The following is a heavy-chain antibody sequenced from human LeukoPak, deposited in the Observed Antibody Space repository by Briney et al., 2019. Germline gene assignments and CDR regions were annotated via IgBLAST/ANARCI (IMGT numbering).Heavy chain of an antibody. Sequence: TSETLSLTCTVSGVSISSYYWSWIRQPPGKGLEWIGYIFYSGNTIYNPSLRSRVTISADTSKNHFSLRIRSVTAADTAVYYCARLAAISGSDYPDDWGQGTLVTVSS. CDR2: IFYSGNT. CDR3: ARLAAISGSDYPDD. CDR1: GVSISSYY. V-gene: IGHV4-59*08. J-gene: IGHJ4*02. D-gene: IGHD1-26*01.